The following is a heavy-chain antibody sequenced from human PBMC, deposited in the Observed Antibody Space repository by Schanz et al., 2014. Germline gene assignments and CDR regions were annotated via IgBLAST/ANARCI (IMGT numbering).Heavy chain of an antibody. CDR2: MYINSGST. CDR3: ARGGGRDGYNLAFDV. V-gene: IGHV3-53*01. Sequence: EVQLVESGGGLIQPGGSLRLSCAVSGFTVNTNYMSWVRQAPGKGLEWISSMYINSGSTQYADSVKGGFIISRDSSKNTLFLQMNSLRAEDTAVYFCARGGGRDGYNLAFDVWGQGTLVTVSS. J-gene: IGHJ3*01. CDR1: GFTVNTNY. D-gene: IGHD5-12*01.